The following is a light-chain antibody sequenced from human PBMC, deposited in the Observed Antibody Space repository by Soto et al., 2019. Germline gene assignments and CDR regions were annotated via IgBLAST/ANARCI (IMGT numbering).Light chain of an antibody. J-gene: IGLJ2*01. Sequence: QSVVTQPPSASGSPGQRITISCSGGSSNIGSNTVSWYQQFPRTAPKLLIYTNDQRPSGVPDRFSGSKSGTSASLAISGLQSEDEADYYCAAWDDSLKGPVFGGGTKLTV. CDR2: TND. CDR3: AAWDDSLKGPV. CDR1: SSNIGSNT. V-gene: IGLV1-44*01.